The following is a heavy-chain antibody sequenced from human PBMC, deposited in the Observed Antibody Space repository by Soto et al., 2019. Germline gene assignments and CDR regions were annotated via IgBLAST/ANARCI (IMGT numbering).Heavy chain of an antibody. Sequence: TLSLTCTVSGGSISSGGYYWSWIRQHPGKGLEWIGYIYYSGSTYYNPSLKSRVTISVDTSKNQFSLKLSAVTAADTAVYYCARAPKAIAAREDWFDPWGQGTLVTVSS. CDR3: ARAPKAIAAREDWFDP. CDR1: GGSISSGGYY. CDR2: IYYSGST. V-gene: IGHV4-31*03. D-gene: IGHD6-6*01. J-gene: IGHJ5*02.